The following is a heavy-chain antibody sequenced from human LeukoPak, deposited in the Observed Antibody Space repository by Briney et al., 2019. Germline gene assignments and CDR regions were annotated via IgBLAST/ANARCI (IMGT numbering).Heavy chain of an antibody. CDR2: IYYSGST. J-gene: IGHJ4*02. V-gene: IGHV4-59*01. CDR3: ARVAVAGELDY. CDR1: GGSIRSYY. Sequence: SETLSLTCTVSGGSIRSYYWSWIRQPPGKGLEWIAYIYYSGSTNYNPSLKSRVTISVDTSKNQFSLKLSSVTAADTAVYYCARVAVAGELDYWGQGTLVTVSS. D-gene: IGHD6-19*01.